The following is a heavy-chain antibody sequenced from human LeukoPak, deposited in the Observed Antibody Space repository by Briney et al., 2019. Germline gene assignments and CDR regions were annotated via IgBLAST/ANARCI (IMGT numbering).Heavy chain of an antibody. CDR3: ARDPTVTTLPESDDYYYGMDV. CDR1: GGSISSYY. D-gene: IGHD4-17*01. CDR2: IYYSGST. J-gene: IGHJ6*02. V-gene: IGHV4-59*01. Sequence: SETLSLTCTVSGGSISSYYWSWIRQPPGKGLEWIGYIYYSGSTNYNPSLKSRVTISVDTSKNQFSLKLSSVTAADTAVYYCARDPTVTTLPESDDYYYGMDVWGQGTTVTVSS.